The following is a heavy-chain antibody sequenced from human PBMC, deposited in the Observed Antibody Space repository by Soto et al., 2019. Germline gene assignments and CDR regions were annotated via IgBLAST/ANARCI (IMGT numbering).Heavy chain of an antibody. CDR3: ATLGGGDPGFD. D-gene: IGHD2-21*01. CDR1: GFTVSSNY. Sequence: EVQLVESGGGLVQPGGSLRLSCAASGFTVSSNYMSWDRQAPGKGLEWVSVIYSGGSTYYADSVKGRFTISRHNSKNTLYLQMNSLRAEDTAVYYCATLGGGDPGFDWGQGTLVTVSS. CDR2: IYSGGST. J-gene: IGHJ4*02. V-gene: IGHV3-53*04.